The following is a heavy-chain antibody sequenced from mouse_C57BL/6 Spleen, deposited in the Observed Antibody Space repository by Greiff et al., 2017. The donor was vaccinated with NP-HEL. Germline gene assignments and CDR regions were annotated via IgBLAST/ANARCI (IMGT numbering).Heavy chain of an antibody. J-gene: IGHJ3*01. CDR2: IYPGDGDT. Sequence: VQLQQSGPELVKPGASVKISCKASGYAFSSSWMNWVKQRPGKGLEWIGRIYPGDGDTNYNGKFKGKATLTADKSSSTAYMQLSSLTSADSAVYFCARDGSSFLFAYWGQGTLVTVSA. D-gene: IGHD1-1*01. CDR3: ARDGSSFLFAY. V-gene: IGHV1-82*01. CDR1: GYAFSSSW.